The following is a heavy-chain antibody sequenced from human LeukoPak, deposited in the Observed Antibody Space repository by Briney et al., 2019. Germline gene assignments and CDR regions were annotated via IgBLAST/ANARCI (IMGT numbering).Heavy chain of an antibody. V-gene: IGHV2-5*02. Sequence: SGPTLVKPTQTLTLTFTFSGFSLSTRGVGVGWIRQPPGKALEWLALIYWDDDKRYSPSLKSRHTITKDTSKNQAVLTMTNMDPVDTATYYCAHSRSSSSWSYYYMDVWGKGTTVTVSS. CDR3: AHSRSSSSWSYYYMDV. CDR1: GFSLSTRGVG. J-gene: IGHJ6*03. CDR2: IYWDDDK. D-gene: IGHD6-13*01.